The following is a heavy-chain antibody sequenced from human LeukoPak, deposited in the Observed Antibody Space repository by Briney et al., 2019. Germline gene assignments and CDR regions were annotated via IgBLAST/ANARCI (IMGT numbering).Heavy chain of an antibody. Sequence: SETLSLTCTVSGGSMSGYFWSWIRQPPGKGLEWIGYIYYSGSTNYNPSLKSRVTISVDTSNNQFSLKLSSVTAADTAVYYCARSITSSWYGDFQHWGQGTLVTVSS. CDR1: GGSMSGYF. D-gene: IGHD6-13*01. V-gene: IGHV4-59*01. CDR2: IYYSGST. CDR3: ARSITSSWYGDFQH. J-gene: IGHJ1*01.